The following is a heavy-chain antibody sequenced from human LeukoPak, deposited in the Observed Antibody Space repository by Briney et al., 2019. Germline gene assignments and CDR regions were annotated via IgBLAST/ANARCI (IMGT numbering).Heavy chain of an antibody. J-gene: IGHJ4*02. CDR2: ISYTGST. Sequence: PSETLSLTCTVSGGSISPYYWSWIRQPPGKGLEWIGYISYTGSTNYNPSLKSRVTISLDTSQNQFSLKLSSVTAADTAVYYCARQRGYGGNHFYFDYWGQGTLVTISS. V-gene: IGHV4-59*08. D-gene: IGHD4-23*01. CDR3: ARQRGYGGNHFYFDY. CDR1: GGSISPYY.